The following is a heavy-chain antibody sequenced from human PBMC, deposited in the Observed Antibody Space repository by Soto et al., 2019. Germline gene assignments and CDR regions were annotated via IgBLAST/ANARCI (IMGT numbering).Heavy chain of an antibody. D-gene: IGHD2-2*01. CDR1: GFTFSSYA. CDR3: APPYQLLFPFDF. V-gene: IGHV3-23*01. CDR2: ISGSGGST. J-gene: IGHJ4*02. Sequence: EVQLLESGGGLVQPGGSLRLSCAASGFTFSSYAMSWVRQAPGKGLEWVSAISGSGGSTYYAESVKGRFTISRDNPKNTLYLQMNTLRAEDTAVYYFAPPYQLLFPFDFWGQGTLVPVSS.